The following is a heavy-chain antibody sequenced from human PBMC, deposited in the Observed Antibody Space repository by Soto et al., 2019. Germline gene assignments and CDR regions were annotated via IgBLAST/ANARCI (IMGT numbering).Heavy chain of an antibody. CDR2: ISSSSSYI. D-gene: IGHD1-7*01. J-gene: IGHJ3*02. V-gene: IGHV3-21*01. Sequence: GGSLRLSCAASGFTFSSYSMNWVRQAPGKGLEWVSSISSSSSYIYYADSVKGRFTISRDNAKNSLYLQINSLTAEDTAVYYCARDRLELRGDAFDIWGQGTMVTVSS. CDR1: GFTFSSYS. CDR3: ARDRLELRGDAFDI.